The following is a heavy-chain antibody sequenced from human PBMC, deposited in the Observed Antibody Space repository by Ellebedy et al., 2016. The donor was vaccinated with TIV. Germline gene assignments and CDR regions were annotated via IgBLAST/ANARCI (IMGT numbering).Heavy chain of an antibody. V-gene: IGHV3-66*01. J-gene: IGHJ3*01. CDR2: ISVGLTT. D-gene: IGHD7-27*01. CDR3: GSETFNDVDLTIWGVFDL. Sequence: GGSLRLSCAASGFTFSDYYMSWVRQAPGKGLEWVSVISVGLTTYYADSVKGRFTVTRDDSKNMVHLQMDSLRAEDTALYYCGSETFNDVDLTIWGVFDLWGQGTMVTVSS. CDR1: GFTFSDYY.